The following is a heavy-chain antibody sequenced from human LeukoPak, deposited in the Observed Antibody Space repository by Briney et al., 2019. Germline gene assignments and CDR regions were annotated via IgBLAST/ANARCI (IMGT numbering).Heavy chain of an antibody. Sequence: GGPLRLSCAASGFTFSSYGMHWVRQAPGKGLEWVAFIRYDGSNKYYADSVKGRFTISRDNSKNTLYLQMNSLRAEDTAVYYCAKDPRWSEAYYYDRTLTAFDIWGQGTMVTVSS. CDR1: GFTFSSYG. V-gene: IGHV3-30*02. D-gene: IGHD3-22*01. J-gene: IGHJ3*02. CDR2: IRYDGSNK. CDR3: AKDPRWSEAYYYDRTLTAFDI.